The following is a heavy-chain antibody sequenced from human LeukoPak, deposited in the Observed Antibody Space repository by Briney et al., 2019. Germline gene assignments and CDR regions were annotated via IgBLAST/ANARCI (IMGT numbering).Heavy chain of an antibody. CDR2: IGGDAVST. CDR1: GFTFSSYG. CDR3: AKDLWKADY. V-gene: IGHV3-23*01. D-gene: IGHD3-3*01. Sequence: GGSLRLSCAASGFTFSSYGMHWVRQAPGKGLEWVSAIGGDAVSTYYADSVKGRFSISRDNSKNTLYLQMNSLRADDTAVYYCAKDLWKADYWGQGTLATVSS. J-gene: IGHJ4*02.